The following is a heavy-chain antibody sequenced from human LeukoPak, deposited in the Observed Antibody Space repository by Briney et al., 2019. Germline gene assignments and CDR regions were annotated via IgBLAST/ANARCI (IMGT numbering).Heavy chain of an antibody. CDR3: ARVIAEGTRYFDL. J-gene: IGHJ2*01. CDR1: GFTFSSYW. V-gene: IGHV3-7*01. D-gene: IGHD2-21*01. CDR2: IKQDGSER. Sequence: GGSLRLSCAASGFTFSSYWMSWVRQAPGKGLEWVANIKQDGSERYYVDSVKGRFTISRDNAKNSLYLQMNSLRAEDTAVYYCARVIAEGTRYFDLWGRGTLVTVSS.